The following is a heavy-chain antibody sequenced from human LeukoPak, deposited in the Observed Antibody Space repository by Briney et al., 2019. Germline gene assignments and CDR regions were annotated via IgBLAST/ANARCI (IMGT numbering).Heavy chain of an antibody. CDR2: TSSSSSYI. V-gene: IGHV3-21*01. CDR3: ARDRYYYDSSGYYFEAYYYCGMDV. J-gene: IGHJ6*02. CDR1: GFTFCCNS. D-gene: IGHD3-22*01. Sequence: PGGTVRLYCAAYGFTFCCNSMKWLRQAPGKGLEWFSSTSSSSSYIYYADSVKGRFTSSRDNAKNSLYLQMISLRAEDTAVYYCARDRYYYDSSGYYFEAYYYCGMDVWGQGTTVTVSS.